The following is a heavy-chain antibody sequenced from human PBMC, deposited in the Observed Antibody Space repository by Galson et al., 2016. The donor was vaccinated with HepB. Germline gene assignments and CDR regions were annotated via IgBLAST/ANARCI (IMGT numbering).Heavy chain of an antibody. CDR2: IWYDGSNK. CDR1: GFTISSYG. J-gene: IGHJ4*02. D-gene: IGHD6-19*01. Sequence: SLRLSCAASGFTISSYGMHWVRQALGKGLEWVAVIWYDGSNKYYADSVRGRFTISRDNPKNRLFLQMNSLRDDDTAVYYCVRDWGSKQWVYFDYWGQGTQVTVSS. V-gene: IGHV3-33*01. CDR3: VRDWGSKQWVYFDY.